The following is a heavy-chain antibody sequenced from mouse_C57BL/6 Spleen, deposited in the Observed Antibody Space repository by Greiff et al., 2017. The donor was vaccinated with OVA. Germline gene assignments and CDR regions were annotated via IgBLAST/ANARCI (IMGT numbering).Heavy chain of an antibody. CDR2: IDPNSGGT. CDR3: ARGSYDYDRSGFAY. D-gene: IGHD2-4*01. CDR1: GYTFTSYW. V-gene: IGHV1-72*01. J-gene: IGHJ3*01. Sequence: QVQLQQPGAELVKPGASVKLSCKASGYTFTSYWMHWVKQRPGRGLEWIGRIDPNSGGTKYNEKFKSKATLTVDKPSSTAYMQLSSLTSEDSAVYYCARGSYDYDRSGFAYWGQGTLVTVSA.